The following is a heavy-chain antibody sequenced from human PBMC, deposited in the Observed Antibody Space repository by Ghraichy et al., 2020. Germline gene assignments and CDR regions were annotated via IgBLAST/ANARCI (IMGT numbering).Heavy chain of an antibody. J-gene: IGHJ4*02. D-gene: IGHD3-10*01. CDR1: GGSISSYY. CDR3: ARESHYYGSGSHIWGAYFDY. V-gene: IGHV4-59*01. CDR2: IYYSGST. Sequence: SETLSLTCTVSGGSISSYYWSWIRQPPGKGLEWIGYIYYSGSTNYNPSLKSRVTISVDTSKNQFSLKLSSVTAADTAVYYCARESHYYGSGSHIWGAYFDYWGQGTLVTVPS.